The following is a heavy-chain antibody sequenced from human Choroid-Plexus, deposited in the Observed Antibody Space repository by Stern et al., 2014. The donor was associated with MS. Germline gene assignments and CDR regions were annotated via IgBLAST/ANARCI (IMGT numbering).Heavy chain of an antibody. J-gene: IGHJ2*01. V-gene: IGHV3-30*18. CDR3: AKDRQDLTYF. Sequence: QDQLVESGGGVVQPGRPLRLSCVASGFTFGSCAMHWVRQAPGKGLEWVAGGSYDGSNKYYADSVKGRFPISRDNSQNTLYMQMSSLRPEDTAVYYWAKDRQDLTYF. CDR2: GSYDGSNK. D-gene: IGHD3-9*01. CDR1: GFTFGSCA.